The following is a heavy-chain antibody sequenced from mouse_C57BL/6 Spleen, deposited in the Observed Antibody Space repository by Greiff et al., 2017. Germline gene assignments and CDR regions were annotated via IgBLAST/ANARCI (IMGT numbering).Heavy chain of an antibody. J-gene: IGHJ3*01. V-gene: IGHV14-1*01. CDR2: IDPEDGDT. D-gene: IGHD2-2*01. CDR1: GFNIKDYY. Sequence: EVQLQQSGAELVRPGASVKLSCTASGFNIKDYYMHWVKQRPEQGLEWIGRIDPEDGDTEYAPKFQGKATMTADTSSNTAYLQLSRLTSEDTAVYYCTTGRGYRAWFAYWGQGTLVTVSA. CDR3: TTGRGYRAWFAY.